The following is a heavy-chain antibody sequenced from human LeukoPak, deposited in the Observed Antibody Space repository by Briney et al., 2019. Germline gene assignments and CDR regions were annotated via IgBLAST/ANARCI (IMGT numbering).Heavy chain of an antibody. Sequence: ASVKVSCKVSGYTLTELSMHWVRQAPGKGLEWMGGFDPEDGETIYAQKFQGRVTMTEDTSTDTAYMELSSLRSEDTAVYYCATGWSKWELLKCAFDIWGQGTMVTVSS. V-gene: IGHV1-24*01. CDR1: GYTLTELS. D-gene: IGHD1-26*01. J-gene: IGHJ3*02. CDR2: FDPEDGET. CDR3: ATGWSKWELLKCAFDI.